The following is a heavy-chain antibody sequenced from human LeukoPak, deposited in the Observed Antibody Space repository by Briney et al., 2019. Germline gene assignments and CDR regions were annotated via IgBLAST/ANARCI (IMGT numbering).Heavy chain of an antibody. CDR1: GGSISSGSYY. CDR2: IYTSGST. V-gene: IGHV4-61*02. Sequence: SETLSLTCTVSGGSISSGSYYWSWIRQPAGKGLEGIGRIYTSGSTNYNPSLKSRVTISVDTSKNQFSLKLSSVTAADTAVYYCARDGHDSSGYGLRWVDYWGQGTLVTVSS. D-gene: IGHD3-22*01. J-gene: IGHJ4*02. CDR3: ARDGHDSSGYGLRWVDY.